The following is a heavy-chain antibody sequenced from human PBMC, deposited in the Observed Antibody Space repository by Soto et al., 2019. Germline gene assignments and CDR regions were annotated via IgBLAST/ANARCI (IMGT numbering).Heavy chain of an antibody. CDR2: INPNNGAT. CDR1: GYIFTAYF. D-gene: IGHD1-1*01. J-gene: IGHJ5*02. CDR3: ASHDPGARFDP. V-gene: IGHV1-2*02. Sequence: QVQLVQSGAEVKKPGASVKVSCKAPGYIFTAYFMHCVRQAPGQGLEWMGWINPNNGATHYGLSFQGRVTMTRDTSISTAYMELSSLRSDDTAVYYCASHDPGARFDPWGQGTLVIVSS.